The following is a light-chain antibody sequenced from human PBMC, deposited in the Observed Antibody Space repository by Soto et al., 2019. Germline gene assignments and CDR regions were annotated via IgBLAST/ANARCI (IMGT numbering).Light chain of an antibody. V-gene: IGLV2-18*01. CDR3: SLYTSSSTFV. CDR1: SSDVGSYNR. Sequence: QSALTQPPSVSGSPGQSVTISCTGTSSDVGSYNRVSWYQQPPGTAPKLMIYEVSNRPSGVPDRFSGSKSGNTASLTISGLQAEDEADYCCSLYTSSSTFVFGTGTKVTVL. J-gene: IGLJ1*01. CDR2: EVS.